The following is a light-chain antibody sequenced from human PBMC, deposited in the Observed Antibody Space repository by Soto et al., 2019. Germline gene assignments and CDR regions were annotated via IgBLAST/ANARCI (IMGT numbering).Light chain of an antibody. V-gene: IGLV2-11*01. CDR3: CSYADNYSYV. Sequence: QSALAQPRSVSGSPGQSVTISCTGTSSDVGAYNYVSWYQQHPGKAPKLMTYDVSKRPSGVPDRFSGSKSGNTASLTISGLHAEDEADYYCCSYADNYSYVFGTGTKGTVL. J-gene: IGLJ1*01. CDR1: SSDVGAYNY. CDR2: DVS.